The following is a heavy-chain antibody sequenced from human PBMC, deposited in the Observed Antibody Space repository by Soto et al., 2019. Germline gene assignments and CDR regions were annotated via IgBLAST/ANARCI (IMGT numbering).Heavy chain of an antibody. CDR3: ARLGTSLVDY. Sequence: SETLSLTCTVSGGSISSYYWSWIRQPPGKGLEWIGYIYYSGSTNYNPSLKSRVTISVDTSKNQFSLKLSSVTAADTAVYYCARLGTSLVDYWGQGTLVTISS. CDR2: IYYSGST. D-gene: IGHD1-1*01. V-gene: IGHV4-59*08. CDR1: GGSISSYY. J-gene: IGHJ4*02.